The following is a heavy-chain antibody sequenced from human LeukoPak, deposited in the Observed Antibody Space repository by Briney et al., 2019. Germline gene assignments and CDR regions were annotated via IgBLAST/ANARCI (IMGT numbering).Heavy chain of an antibody. CDR2: ISYDGSNK. Sequence: QPGRSLRLSCAASGFTFSSYAMHWVRQAPGKGLEWVAVISYDGSNKYYADSVKGRFTISRDNSKNTLYLQMNSPRAEDTAVYYCARDFRNLGATGGYWGQGTLVTVSS. V-gene: IGHV3-30*01. CDR3: ARDFRNLGATGGY. J-gene: IGHJ4*02. D-gene: IGHD1-26*01. CDR1: GFTFSSYA.